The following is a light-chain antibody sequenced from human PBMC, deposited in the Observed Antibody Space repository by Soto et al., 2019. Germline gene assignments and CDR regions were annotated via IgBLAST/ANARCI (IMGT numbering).Light chain of an antibody. CDR1: ETIGTW. V-gene: IGKV1-5*01. CDR3: LQYNDYSWT. CDR2: SSS. Sequence: DTQMTQSPSTLSASVGDRVTITCRASETIGTWLAWYQQKPGQAPKLLIYSSSFLESGVPSRFSGSGSGTEFTLTISSLQPDDFATYYCLQYNDYSWTFGQGTKVQIK. J-gene: IGKJ1*01.